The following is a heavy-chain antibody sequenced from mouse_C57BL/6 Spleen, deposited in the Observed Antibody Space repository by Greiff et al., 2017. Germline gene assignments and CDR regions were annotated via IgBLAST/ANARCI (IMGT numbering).Heavy chain of an antibody. D-gene: IGHD3-2*01. CDR2: IHPNSGST. Sequence: QVQLQQPGAELVKPGASVKLSCKASGYTFTSYWMHWVKQRPGQGLEWIGMIHPNSGSTNYNEKFKSKATLTVDKSSSTAYMQLSSLTSEDSAVYYCARTETNYAMDYWGQGTSVTVSS. CDR3: ARTETNYAMDY. V-gene: IGHV1-64*01. CDR1: GYTFTSYW. J-gene: IGHJ4*01.